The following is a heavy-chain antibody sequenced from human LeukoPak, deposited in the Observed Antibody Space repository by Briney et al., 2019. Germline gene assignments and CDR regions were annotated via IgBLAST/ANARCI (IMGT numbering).Heavy chain of an antibody. Sequence: SETLSLTCTVSGGSISSGGYYWSWIRQHPGKGLEWIGYIYYSGSTYYNPSLKSRVTISVDTSKNQFSLKLNSVTAADTAVYYCARENIVVVVAATLSWFDPWGQGTLVTVSS. D-gene: IGHD2-15*01. J-gene: IGHJ5*02. CDR2: IYYSGST. V-gene: IGHV4-31*03. CDR1: GGSISSGGYY. CDR3: ARENIVVVVAATLSWFDP.